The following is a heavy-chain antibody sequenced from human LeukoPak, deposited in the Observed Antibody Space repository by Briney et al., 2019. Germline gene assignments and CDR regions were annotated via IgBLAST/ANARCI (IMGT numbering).Heavy chain of an antibody. CDR1: GFSFSTYG. CDR3: ANSRKQLLPEFDY. J-gene: IGHJ4*02. Sequence: GGSLRLSCAASGFSFSTYGMHWVRQAPGKGLEWVAFISNDGSEKYYAGSVRDRFTITRDDSKNTLYLQMNSLRDEDTAMYYCANSRKQLLPEFDYWGQGTLVTVSS. D-gene: IGHD6-13*01. V-gene: IGHV3-30*18. CDR2: ISNDGSEK.